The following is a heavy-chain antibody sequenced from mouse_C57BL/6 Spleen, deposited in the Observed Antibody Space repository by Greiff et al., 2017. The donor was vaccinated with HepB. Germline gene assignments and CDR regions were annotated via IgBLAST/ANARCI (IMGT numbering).Heavy chain of an antibody. Sequence: VQLQQPGAELVKPGASVKVSCKASGYTFTSYWMHWVKQRPGQGLEWIGRIHPSDSDTNYNQKFKGKATLTVDKSSSTAYMQLSSLTSEDSAVYYCAMYSNYDYAMDYWGQGTSVTVSS. CDR2: IHPSDSDT. CDR1: GYTFTSYW. J-gene: IGHJ4*01. CDR3: AMYSNYDYAMDY. V-gene: IGHV1-74*01. D-gene: IGHD2-5*01.